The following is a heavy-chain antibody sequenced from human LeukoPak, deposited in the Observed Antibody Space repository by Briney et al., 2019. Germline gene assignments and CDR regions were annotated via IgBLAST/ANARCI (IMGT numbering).Heavy chain of an antibody. D-gene: IGHD6-19*01. CDR2: INPNSGGT. Sequence: ASVKVSYKASGYTFTGYYMHWVRQAPGQGLEWMGRINPNSGGTNYAQKFQGRVTKTRDTSISTAYMGLSRLRSDDTAVYYCARDRGGWYGYWGQGTLVTVSS. CDR1: GYTFTGYY. CDR3: ARDRGGWYGY. J-gene: IGHJ4*02. V-gene: IGHV1-2*06.